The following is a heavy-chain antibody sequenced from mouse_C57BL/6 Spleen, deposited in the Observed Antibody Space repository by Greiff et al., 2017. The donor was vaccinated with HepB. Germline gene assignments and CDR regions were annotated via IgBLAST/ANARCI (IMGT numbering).Heavy chain of an antibody. J-gene: IGHJ3*01. CDR3: ALYYDDDWFAY. CDR1: GYTFTSYW. Sequence: QVQLKQSGAELVKPGASVKVSCKASGYTFTSYWMHWVKQRPGQGLEGIGRIHPSDSDTNYNQKFKGKATLTVDKSSSTAYMQLSSLTSEDSAVYYCALYYDDDWFAYWGQGTLVTVSA. CDR2: IHPSDSDT. D-gene: IGHD2-4*01. V-gene: IGHV1-74*01.